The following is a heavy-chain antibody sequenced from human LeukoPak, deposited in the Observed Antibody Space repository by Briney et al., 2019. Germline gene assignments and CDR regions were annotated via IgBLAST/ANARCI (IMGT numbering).Heavy chain of an antibody. Sequence: SETLSLTCTVSGGSISNYFWSWIRQPPGKGLECIGYVYYSDSTNYNPSLKSRVTVSVDTSKNQFSLKLTSVTAADTAVYYCARFPGSAEYRHYYYMDVWGKGTTVTVFS. D-gene: IGHD2-15*01. CDR1: GGSISNYF. CDR2: VYYSDST. CDR3: ARFPGSAEYRHYYYMDV. V-gene: IGHV4-59*01. J-gene: IGHJ6*03.